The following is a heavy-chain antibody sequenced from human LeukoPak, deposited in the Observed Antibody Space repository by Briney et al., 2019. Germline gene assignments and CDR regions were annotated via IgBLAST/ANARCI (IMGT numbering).Heavy chain of an antibody. J-gene: IGHJ3*02. V-gene: IGHV4-39*01. CDR1: CISISISTHY. D-gene: IGHD2-21*01. CDR2: SFYTGTI. Sequence: PAETLPLTCSVSCISISISTHYWGRVRHSPWKGLDWIGSSFYTGTIFYNPSRKTRVYVSVDTTWNRFSLTLTSVTAADTGVYYCKRVIAWGHNVKNAFDIWGQGSLVIVSS. CDR3: KRVIAWGHNVKNAFDI.